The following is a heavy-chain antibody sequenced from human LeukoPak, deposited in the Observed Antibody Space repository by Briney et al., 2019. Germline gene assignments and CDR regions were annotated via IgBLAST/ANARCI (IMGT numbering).Heavy chain of an antibody. J-gene: IGHJ5*02. CDR1: GFTFSSYW. CDR2: INSDESST. V-gene: IGHV3-74*01. CDR3: ARDRSGWFDP. Sequence: GGSLRLSCAASGFTFSSYWMYWVRQAPGKGLVWVSRINSDESSTSYADSVEGRFTISRDNAKNSLYLQMNSLRAEDTAVYYCARDRSGWFDPWGQGTLVTVSS.